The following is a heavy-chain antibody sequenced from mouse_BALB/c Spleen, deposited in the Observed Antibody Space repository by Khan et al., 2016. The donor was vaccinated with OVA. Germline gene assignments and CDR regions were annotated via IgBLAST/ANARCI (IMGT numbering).Heavy chain of an antibody. Sequence: EVQLQESGPSLVKPSQTLSLTCSVTGDSITSGYWNWIRQFPGNKLEYMGYIISTGYTYYNPSLQSRISITRHTSKNQYYLQLNSVTDKDTATYYCARATYRYAFDYWGQGTLVTVSA. V-gene: IGHV3-8*02. D-gene: IGHD2-12*01. CDR1: GDSITSGY. CDR2: IISTGYT. CDR3: ARATYRYAFDY. J-gene: IGHJ3*01.